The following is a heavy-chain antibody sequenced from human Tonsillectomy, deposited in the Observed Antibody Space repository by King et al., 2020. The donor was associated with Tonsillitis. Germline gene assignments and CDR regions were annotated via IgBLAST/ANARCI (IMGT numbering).Heavy chain of an antibody. CDR3: ARRGDGYNPSQDDAFDI. Sequence: VQLVESGAEVKKPGESLKISCKGSGYSFTSCWIGWVRQMPGKGLEWMGIIYPGDSDTRYSPSFQGQVTISADKSISTAYLQWSSLKASDTAMYYCARRGDGYNPSQDDAFDIWGQGTMVTVSS. J-gene: IGHJ3*02. CDR2: IYPGDSDT. CDR1: GYSFTSCW. V-gene: IGHV5-51*01. D-gene: IGHD5-24*01.